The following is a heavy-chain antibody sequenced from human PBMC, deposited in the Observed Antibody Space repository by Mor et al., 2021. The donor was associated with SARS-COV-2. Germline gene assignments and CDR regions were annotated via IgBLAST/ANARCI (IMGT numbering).Heavy chain of an antibody. CDR3: ARNLVGATRDY. Sequence: FGTANYAQKFQGRVTITADESTSTAYMELSSLRSEDTAVYYCARNLVGATRDYWGQGTLVTVSS. J-gene: IGHJ4*02. V-gene: IGHV1-69*01. D-gene: IGHD1-26*01. CDR2: FGTA.